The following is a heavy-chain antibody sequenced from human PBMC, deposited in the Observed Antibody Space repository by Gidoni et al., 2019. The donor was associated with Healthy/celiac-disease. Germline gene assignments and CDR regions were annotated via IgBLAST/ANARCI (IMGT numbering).Heavy chain of an antibody. CDR1: GFTFSSYA. Sequence: QVQLVESGGGVVQPGRSLRLSCAASGFTFSSYALHWVRQAPGKGLEWVAVISYDGSNKYYADSVKGRFTISRDNSKNTLYLQMNSLRAEDTAVYYCARGPAFDYWGKGTLVTVSS. CDR3: ARGPAFDY. V-gene: IGHV3-30-3*01. CDR2: ISYDGSNK. J-gene: IGHJ4*02.